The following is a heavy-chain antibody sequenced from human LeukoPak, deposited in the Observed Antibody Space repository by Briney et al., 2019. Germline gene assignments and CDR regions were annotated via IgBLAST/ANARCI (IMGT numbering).Heavy chain of an antibody. CDR1: GFTFDDYT. V-gene: IGHV3-43*01. D-gene: IGHD3-22*01. CDR2: ISWDGGGT. CDR3: AREGSTMIVVGDYFDY. Sequence: PGGSLRLSCAASGFTFDDYTMHWVRQAPGKGLEWVSLISWDGGGTYYADSVKGRFTISRDNAKNSLYLQMNSLRAEDTAVYYCAREGSTMIVVGDYFDYWGQGTLVTVSS. J-gene: IGHJ4*02.